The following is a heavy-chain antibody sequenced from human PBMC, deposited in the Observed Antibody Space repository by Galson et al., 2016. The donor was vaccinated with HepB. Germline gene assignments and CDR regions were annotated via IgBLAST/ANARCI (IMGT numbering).Heavy chain of an antibody. V-gene: IGHV1-18*04. CDR3: ARDQVRSLDY. D-gene: IGHD3-10*01. J-gene: IGHJ4*01. Sequence: SVKVSCKASGYTFTTNGISWVRQAPGQGLEWVAWINAHNGDTNSAQKFQGRVTLTTDTSTRTAYMELRSLTSDDTAVYYCARDQVRSLDYWGHGTLGTVSS. CDR1: GYTFTTNG. CDR2: INAHNGDT.